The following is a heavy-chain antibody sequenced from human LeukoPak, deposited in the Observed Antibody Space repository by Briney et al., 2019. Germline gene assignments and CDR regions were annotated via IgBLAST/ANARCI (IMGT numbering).Heavy chain of an antibody. CDR2: IISGGSST. CDR1: GFTFSSYW. CDR3: AREGGYYDSSGYAPNSDY. J-gene: IGHJ4*02. D-gene: IGHD3-22*01. V-gene: IGHV3-74*01. Sequence: GGSLRLSCAASGFTFSSYWMHWARQAPGKGLVWVSRIISGGSSTTYADSVNGRFTISRDNAKNTLNLQMNSLRVEDTAVYYCAREGGYYDSSGYAPNSDYWGQGTLVTVSS.